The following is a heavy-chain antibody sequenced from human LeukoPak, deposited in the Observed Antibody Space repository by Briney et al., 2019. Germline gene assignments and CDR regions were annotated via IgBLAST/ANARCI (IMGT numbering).Heavy chain of an antibody. J-gene: IGHJ4*02. CDR2: IIPILGIA. CDR1: GGTFSSYT. D-gene: IGHD5-18*01. Sequence: ASVKVPCKASGGTFSSYTISWVRQAPGQGLEWMGRIIPILGIANYAQKFQGRVTITADKSTSTAYMELSSLRSEDTAVYYCARDRRGYSYGYYFDYWGQGTLVTVSS. CDR3: ARDRRGYSYGYYFDY. V-gene: IGHV1-69*04.